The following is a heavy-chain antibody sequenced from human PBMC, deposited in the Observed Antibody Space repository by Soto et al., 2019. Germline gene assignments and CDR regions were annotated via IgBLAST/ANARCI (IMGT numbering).Heavy chain of an antibody. V-gene: IGHV4-39*01. CDR3: ESLVAYNWKNADY. Sequence: SETLSLTCTVSGGSVSSSSYYWGWIRQPPGKGLEWIGSIYYSGSTYYNPSLKSRVTISVDTSKNQFSLTLTSVTAADTAVYYCESLVAYNWKNADYWGQGTLVTVSS. D-gene: IGHD1-20*01. J-gene: IGHJ4*02. CDR2: IYYSGST. CDR1: GGSVSSSSYY.